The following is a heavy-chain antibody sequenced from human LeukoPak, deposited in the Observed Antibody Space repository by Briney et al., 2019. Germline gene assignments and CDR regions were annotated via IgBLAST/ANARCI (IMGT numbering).Heavy chain of an antibody. CDR2: ISGSGGST. CDR3: ARPFNDFWSGYYVY. CDR1: GFTFSSYS. D-gene: IGHD3-3*01. V-gene: IGHV3-23*01. Sequence: PGGSLRLSCAASGFTFSSYSMNWVRQAPGKGLEWVSAISGSGGSTYYADSVKGRFTISRDNSKNTLYLQVNSLRAEDTAVYYCARPFNDFWSGYYVYWGQGTLVTVSS. J-gene: IGHJ4*02.